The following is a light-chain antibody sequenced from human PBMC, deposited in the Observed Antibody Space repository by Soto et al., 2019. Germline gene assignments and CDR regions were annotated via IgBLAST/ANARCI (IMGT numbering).Light chain of an antibody. Sequence: IQLTQSPSSLSASVWDRVTITCRASQDIAIYLAWYQQKPGEAPKLLIYAASTLYGGVPSRFSGSGSRTDFALTITSLQAEDFATYYCQHLRMYPSTFGGGTKVDI. J-gene: IGKJ4*01. V-gene: IGKV1-9*01. CDR3: QHLRMYPST. CDR2: AAS. CDR1: QDIAIY.